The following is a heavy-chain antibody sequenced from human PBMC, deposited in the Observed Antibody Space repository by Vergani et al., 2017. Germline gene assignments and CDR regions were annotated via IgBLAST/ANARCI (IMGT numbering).Heavy chain of an antibody. V-gene: IGHV3-23*01. CDR3: AKGGWNYWFDS. Sequence: EVHLLESGGGLVQPGGSRRLSCAGAGFTFDTYTMAYVRQAPGKGLEWVATISSGGGDIFYADSVKGRFTISRDNSKSTLYLQMNSLRAEDTAIYYCAKGGWNYWFDSWGQGTLVIVS. D-gene: IGHD1-1*01. CDR2: ISSGGGDI. J-gene: IGHJ5*01. CDR1: GFTFDTYT.